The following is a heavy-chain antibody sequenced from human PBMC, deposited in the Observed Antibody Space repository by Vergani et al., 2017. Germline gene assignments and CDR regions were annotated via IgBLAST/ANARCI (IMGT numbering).Heavy chain of an antibody. CDR1: GYTFTGYY. V-gene: IGHV1-2*02. J-gene: IGHJ3*02. CDR2: INPNSGGT. CDR3: ARVRSDDYGDYDLSLDQSDDAFDI. Sequence: QVQLVQSGAEVKKPGASVKVSCKASGYTFTGYYMHWVRQAPGQGLEWMGWINPNSGGTNYAQKFQGRVTMTRDTSISTAYMELSRLRSDDTAVYYCARVRSDDYGDYDLSLDQSDDAFDIWGQGTMVTVSS. D-gene: IGHD4-17*01.